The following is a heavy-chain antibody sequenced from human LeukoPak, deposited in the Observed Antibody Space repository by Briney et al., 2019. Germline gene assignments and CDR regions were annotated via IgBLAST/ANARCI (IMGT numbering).Heavy chain of an antibody. CDR2: IYYSGST. D-gene: IGHD4-17*01. CDR1: GGSISSGGYY. J-gene: IGHJ4*02. Sequence: SETLSLTCTVSGGSISSGGYYWSWIRQHPGKGLESIGYIYYSGSTYYNPSLKSRVSISVDTSKNQFSLKLTSVTAADTAVYYCARESVATTRGYFDYWGQGTLVTVSS. V-gene: IGHV4-31*03. CDR3: ARESVATTRGYFDY.